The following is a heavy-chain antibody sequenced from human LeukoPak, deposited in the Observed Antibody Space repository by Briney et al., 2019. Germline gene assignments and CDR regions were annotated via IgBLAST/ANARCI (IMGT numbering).Heavy chain of an antibody. D-gene: IGHD2-2*01. CDR3: ATPGPAPINNWFET. J-gene: IGHJ5*02. CDR1: GFTFSSYA. Sequence: PGGSLRLSCTASGFTFSSYAMSWVRQAPGKGLEWLSGISKSGGTTYYADSVKGRFTISRDNSKNTLYLQMDSLRAEDTAVYYCATPGPAPINNWFETWGQGTLVTVSS. V-gene: IGHV3-23*01. CDR2: ISKSGGTT.